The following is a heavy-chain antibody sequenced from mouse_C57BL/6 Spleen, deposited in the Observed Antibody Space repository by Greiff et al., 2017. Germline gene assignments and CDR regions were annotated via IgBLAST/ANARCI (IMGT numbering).Heavy chain of an antibody. D-gene: IGHD4-1*01. CDR1: GFTFSDYG. Sequence: EVKLVESGGGLVKPGGSLKLSCAASGFTFSDYGMHLVRQAPEKGLEWVAYISSGSSTIYYADTVKGRFTIARDNAKNTLFLQMTSLRSEDTAMYDCARSNWDDAMDYWGQGTSVTVSS. CDR3: ARSNWDDAMDY. CDR2: ISSGSSTI. J-gene: IGHJ4*01. V-gene: IGHV5-17*01.